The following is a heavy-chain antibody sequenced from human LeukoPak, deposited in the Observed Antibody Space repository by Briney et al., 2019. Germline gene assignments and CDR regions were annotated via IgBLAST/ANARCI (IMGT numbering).Heavy chain of an antibody. CDR2: IYSGGST. V-gene: IGHV3-NL1*01. CDR1: GFTFSSYG. D-gene: IGHD3-22*01. CDR3: TRVVYSSGYSQGFDV. J-gene: IGHJ3*01. Sequence: PGGSLRLSCAASGFTFSSYGMHWVRQAPGKGLEWVSVIYSGGSTYYADSVKGRFTISRDNSRNTLYLQMNSLRAEDTAVYYCTRVVYSSGYSQGFDVWGQGTMVTVSS.